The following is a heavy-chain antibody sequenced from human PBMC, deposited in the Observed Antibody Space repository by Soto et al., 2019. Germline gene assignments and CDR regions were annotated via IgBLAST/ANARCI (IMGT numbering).Heavy chain of an antibody. Sequence: PGGSLRLSCAASGFTFSSYAMSWVRQAPGKGLEWVSAISGSGGSTYYADSVKGRFTISRDNSKNTLYLQMNSLRAEDTAVYYCGPPGQLVGDFDYWGQGTLVTVSS. D-gene: IGHD6-6*01. CDR2: ISGSGGST. CDR3: GPPGQLVGDFDY. V-gene: IGHV3-23*01. CDR1: GFTFSSYA. J-gene: IGHJ4*02.